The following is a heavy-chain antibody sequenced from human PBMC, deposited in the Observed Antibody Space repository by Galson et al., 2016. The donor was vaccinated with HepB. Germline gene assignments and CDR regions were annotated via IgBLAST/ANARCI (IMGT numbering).Heavy chain of an antibody. J-gene: IGHJ3*02. CDR1: AGSISNNIYY. CDR3: AKRSVVARGAFDI. V-gene: IGHV4-39*01. D-gene: IGHD3-3*01. Sequence: TLSLTCTVSAGSISNNIYYWGYIRQPPGKGLEWIGSIFYTGSTYYNPSLKSRVAISVDTSKNQFSLRLSSVTAADTAVYYCAKRSVVARGAFDIWGPGTMVTVSS. CDR2: IFYTGST.